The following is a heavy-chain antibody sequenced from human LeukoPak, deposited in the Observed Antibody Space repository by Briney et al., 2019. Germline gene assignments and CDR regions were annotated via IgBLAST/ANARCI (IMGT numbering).Heavy chain of an antibody. J-gene: IGHJ4*02. CDR2: ISAYNGNT. D-gene: IGHD3-10*01. CDR1: GYTFTSYG. CDR3: ARDAITMVRGVVDY. V-gene: IGHV1-18*01. Sequence: ASVKVSCKASGYTFTSYGISWVRQAPGQGLEWMGWISAYNGNTNYAQKLQGRVTMTTDTSTSTAYMELRSLRSDDTAVYYCARDAITMVRGVVDYWGQGTLVTVSS.